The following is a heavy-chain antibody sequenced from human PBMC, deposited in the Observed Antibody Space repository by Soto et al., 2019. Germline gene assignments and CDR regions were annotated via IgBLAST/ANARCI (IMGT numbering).Heavy chain of an antibody. D-gene: IGHD1-26*01. CDR1: GFTFSSYD. CDR2: ISYDGSKK. Sequence: GGSLRLSCAASGFTFSSYDIHWVRQAPGKGLEWVAVISYDGSKKYYADSVKGQFTISRDNSKNTLYLQMNSLRAEDAAVYYCAKAYSGPFDIWGQGTMVTVSS. CDR3: AKAYSGPFDI. V-gene: IGHV3-30*18. J-gene: IGHJ3*02.